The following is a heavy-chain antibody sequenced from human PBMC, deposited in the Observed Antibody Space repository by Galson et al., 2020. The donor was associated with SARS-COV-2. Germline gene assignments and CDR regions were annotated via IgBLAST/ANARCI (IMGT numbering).Heavy chain of an antibody. CDR1: GGSVRSRSYY. D-gene: IGHD1-26*01. Sequence: SETLSLTFTAPGGSVRSRSYYWSWIRQPPGKALEWIGYTYDSGVTNYSPSLKSRVTISVDTSKNQSSLNLKSVTAADTSVYYCATEGDRGSYYFDSWGQGTRVTVSS. J-gene: IGHJ4*02. V-gene: IGHV4-61*01. CDR2: TYDSGVT. CDR3: ATEGDRGSYYFDS.